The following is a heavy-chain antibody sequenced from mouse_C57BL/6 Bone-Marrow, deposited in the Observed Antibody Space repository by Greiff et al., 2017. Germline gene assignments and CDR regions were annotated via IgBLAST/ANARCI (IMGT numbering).Heavy chain of an antibody. J-gene: IGHJ3*01. D-gene: IGHD1-1*01. CDR1: GYTFTGYW. V-gene: IGHV1-9*01. CDR3: AREENYYGSSWFAY. Sequence: VQLQQSGAELMQPGASVKLSCKATGYTFTGYWIEWVKQRPGHGLEWIGEILPGSGSTNYNEKFKGKATFTADTSSNTACMQLSSLTTEDSAIYYCAREENYYGSSWFAYWGQGTLVTVSA. CDR2: ILPGSGST.